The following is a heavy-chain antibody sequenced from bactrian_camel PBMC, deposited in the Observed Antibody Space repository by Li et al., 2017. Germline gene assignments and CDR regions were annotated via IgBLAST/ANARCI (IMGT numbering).Heavy chain of an antibody. CDR1: GFAFGTYY. D-gene: IGHD2*01. J-gene: IGHJ6*01. Sequence: VQLVESGGGLVQPGESLRLSCAASGFAFGTYYMSWVRQAPGKGLEWVSTINSYGGSAYFADSVKGRFTISKDNAKNTLYLQMNSLKTEDTAVYYCAADLTGWGTYCSGGYCPFGYWGQGTQVTVS. V-gene: IGHV3S40*01. CDR2: INSYGGSA. CDR3: AADLTGWGTYCSGGYCPFGY.